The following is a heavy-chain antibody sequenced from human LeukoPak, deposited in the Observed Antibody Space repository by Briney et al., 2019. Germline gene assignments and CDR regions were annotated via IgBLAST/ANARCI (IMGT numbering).Heavy chain of an antibody. J-gene: IGHJ4*02. V-gene: IGHV4-59*04. D-gene: IGHD6-19*01. CDR2: IYYSGST. Sequence: SETLSLTCTVSGGSISSYYWSWIRQPPGKGLEWIGTIYYSGSTYYNPSLKSRVTISVDTSKNQFSLKLSSVTAADTAVYYCASDFGAVAAFDYWGQGTLVTVSS. CDR1: GGSISSYY. CDR3: ASDFGAVAAFDY.